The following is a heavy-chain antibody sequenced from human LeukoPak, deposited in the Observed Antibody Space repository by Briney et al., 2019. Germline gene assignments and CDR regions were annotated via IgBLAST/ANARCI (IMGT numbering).Heavy chain of an antibody. CDR1: GYTFTSFG. V-gene: IGHV1-18*01. Sequence: GASVRVSCKASGYTFTSFGISWVRQAPGQGLEWMGWISPYNGNTNYPQKVQGGITVTTDTSTSTAYMELRSLRSDDTAVYYCARDKNHYDTRGDFWGQGTLVTVSS. CDR2: ISPYNGNT. CDR3: ARDKNHYDTRGDF. D-gene: IGHD3-22*01. J-gene: IGHJ4*02.